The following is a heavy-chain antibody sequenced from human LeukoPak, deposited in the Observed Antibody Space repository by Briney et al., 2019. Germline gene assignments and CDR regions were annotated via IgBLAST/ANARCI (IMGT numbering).Heavy chain of an antibody. D-gene: IGHD3-10*01. CDR3: AQSLGASTWFGNWFDP. J-gene: IGHJ5*02. CDR1: GGAISSSSYS. CDR2: IYYSGST. V-gene: IGHV4-39*01. Sequence: SETLSLTCTVSGGAISSSSYSWGWIRQSPGKGLEWIGSIYYSGSTYYNPSLRSRVTISVDTSKNQFSLKLTSVTAADTAVYYCAQSLGASTWFGNWFDPWGQGTLVTVSS.